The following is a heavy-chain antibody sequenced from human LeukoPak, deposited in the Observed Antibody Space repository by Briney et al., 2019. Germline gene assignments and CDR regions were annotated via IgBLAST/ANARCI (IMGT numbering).Heavy chain of an antibody. D-gene: IGHD3-22*01. CDR2: ISSSSSFI. CDR3: ARGTDGYYYDY. CDR1: GFTFSSYT. Sequence: GGSLRLSCAASGFTFSSYTMNWVRQAPGKGLEWVSSISSSSSFIYYADSVKGRFTISRDNAKNSLYLQMNSLRAEDMAVYYCARGTDGYYYDYWGQGTLVTVSS. V-gene: IGHV3-21*01. J-gene: IGHJ4*02.